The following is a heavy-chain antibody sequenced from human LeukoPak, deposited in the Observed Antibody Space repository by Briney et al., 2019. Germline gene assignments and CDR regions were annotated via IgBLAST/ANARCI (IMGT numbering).Heavy chain of an antibody. CDR1: GVSMSSYY. CDR2: IYYSGST. Sequence: SETLSLTCTVSGVSMSSYYWSWIRQPPGKGLEWIGYIYYSGSTNYNPSLKSRVTISVDTSKNQFSLKLSSVTAADTAVYYCARDRDGHNYWGQGTLVTVSS. CDR3: ARDRDGHNY. V-gene: IGHV4-59*01. D-gene: IGHD5-24*01. J-gene: IGHJ4*02.